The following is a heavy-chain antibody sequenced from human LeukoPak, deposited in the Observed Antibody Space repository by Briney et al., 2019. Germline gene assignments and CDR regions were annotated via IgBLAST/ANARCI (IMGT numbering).Heavy chain of an antibody. CDR2: IYTSGST. Sequence: SETLSLTCTVSGGSISSYYWSWIRQPAGKGLEWIGRIYTSGSTNYNPSLKSRVTMSVDTSKNQFSLKLSSVTAADTAVYYCARRIVVVPAGPWLDPWGQGTLVTVSS. J-gene: IGHJ5*02. CDR1: GGSISSYY. CDR3: ARRIVVVPAGPWLDP. D-gene: IGHD2-2*01. V-gene: IGHV4-4*07.